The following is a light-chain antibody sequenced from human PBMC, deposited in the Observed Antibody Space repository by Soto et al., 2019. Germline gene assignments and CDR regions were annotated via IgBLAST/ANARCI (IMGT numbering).Light chain of an antibody. CDR1: SSNIGAGYD. CDR3: QSYDSSRSVV. V-gene: IGLV1-40*01. Sequence: QSVLTQPPSVSGAPGQRVTISCTGSSSNIGAGYDVHWYQQLPGTAPKLLIYGTSNRPSGVPDRFSGSKSGTSASLAITGLQAEDEADYYCQSYDSSRSVVFGGGTKLTVL. J-gene: IGLJ2*01. CDR2: GTS.